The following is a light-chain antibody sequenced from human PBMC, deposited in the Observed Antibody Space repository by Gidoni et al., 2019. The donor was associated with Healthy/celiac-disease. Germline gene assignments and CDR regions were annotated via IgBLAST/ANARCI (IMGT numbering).Light chain of an antibody. CDR2: DAS. Sequence: DLQMTQSPSSLSATVGARVTITCQASQDIRNSLNWYQQKPGKAPKLLIYDASNVETGVPTRFSGSGYVTDFTVTISSLQPAVIASYYCQRYDNSITFGQXTRLEIK. V-gene: IGKV1-33*01. J-gene: IGKJ5*01. CDR3: QRYDNSIT. CDR1: QDIRNS.